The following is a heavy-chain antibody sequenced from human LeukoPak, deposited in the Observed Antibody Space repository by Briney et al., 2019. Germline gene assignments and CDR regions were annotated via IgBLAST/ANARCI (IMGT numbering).Heavy chain of an antibody. CDR1: GFTFSSYA. J-gene: IGHJ2*01. V-gene: IGHV3-23*01. CDR3: ATGQWLVLNWYFDL. Sequence: PGGSLRLSCAASGFTFSSYAMSWVRQAPGKGLEWVSAISGSGGSTYYADSVKGRFTISRDNSKNTLYLQMNSLRAEDTAVYYCATGQWLVLNWYFDLWGRGTLVTVSS. D-gene: IGHD6-19*01. CDR2: ISGSGGST.